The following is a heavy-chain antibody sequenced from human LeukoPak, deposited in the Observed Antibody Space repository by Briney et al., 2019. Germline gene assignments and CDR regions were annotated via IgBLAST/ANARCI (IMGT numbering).Heavy chain of an antibody. CDR1: GYTFTSYG. CDR3: ARWRWDYDILTGHFDY. Sequence: ASVKVSCKASGYTFTSYGISWVRQAPGQGLEWMGWISAYNGNTNYAQKLQGRVTMTTDTSTSTAYVELRSLRSDDTAVYYCARWRWDYDILTGHFDYWGQGTLVTVSS. CDR2: ISAYNGNT. J-gene: IGHJ4*02. V-gene: IGHV1-18*01. D-gene: IGHD3-9*01.